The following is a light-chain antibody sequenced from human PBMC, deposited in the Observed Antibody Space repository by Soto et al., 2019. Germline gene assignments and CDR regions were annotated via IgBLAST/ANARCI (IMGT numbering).Light chain of an antibody. CDR1: SSDVGGYTH. J-gene: IGLJ1*01. Sequence: QSVLTQPASVSGSPGQSSTISCTGTSSDVGGYTHVSWYQQHPGKAPKLMIYDVNNRPSGVSNRFSGSKSGNTASLTISGLQADDEADYYCCSYTSSSSYVFGTGTKVTVL. V-gene: IGLV2-14*03. CDR3: CSYTSSSSYV. CDR2: DVN.